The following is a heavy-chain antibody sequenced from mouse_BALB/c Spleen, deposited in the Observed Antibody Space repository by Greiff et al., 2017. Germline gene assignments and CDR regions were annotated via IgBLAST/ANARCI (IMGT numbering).Heavy chain of an antibody. D-gene: IGHD2-1*01. Sequence: VQLKESGPGLVKPSQSLSLTCTVTGYSITSDYAWNWIRQFPGNKLEWMGYISYGGSTSYNPSLKSRISITRDTSKNQFFLQLNSVTTEDTATYYCARFLYGNYGYFDYWGQGTTLTVSS. CDR1: GYSITSDYA. CDR3: ARFLYGNYGYFDY. V-gene: IGHV3-2*02. J-gene: IGHJ2*01. CDR2: ISYGGST.